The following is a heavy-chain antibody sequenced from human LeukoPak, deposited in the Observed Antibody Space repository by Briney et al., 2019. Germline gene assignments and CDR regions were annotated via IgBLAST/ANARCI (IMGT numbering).Heavy chain of an antibody. CDR2: IYYSGSP. J-gene: IGHJ6*03. V-gene: IGHV4-39*07. Sequence: PSETLSLTCTVSGGSISSSSYHWGWIRQPPGKGLEWIGSIYYSGSPNYNPSLKSRVTMSVDTSKNQFSLMLSSVTAADTAVYYCARDSASWFGELYTFYYYMDVWGKGTTVTISS. CDR3: ARDSASWFGELYTFYYYMDV. CDR1: GGSISSSSYH. D-gene: IGHD3-10*01.